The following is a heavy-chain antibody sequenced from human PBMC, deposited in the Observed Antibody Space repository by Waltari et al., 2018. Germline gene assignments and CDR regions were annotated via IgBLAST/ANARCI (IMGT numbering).Heavy chain of an antibody. J-gene: IGHJ6*03. D-gene: IGHD6-19*01. CDR3: ATRRRQWLANHYYYYYMDV. CDR2: INHSGST. CDR1: GGSFSGYY. V-gene: IGHV4-34*01. Sequence: QVQLQQWGAGLLKPSETLSLTCAVYGGSFSGYYWSWIRQPPGKGLEWIGEINHSGSTNYNPSLKSRVTISVDTSKNQFSLKLSSVTAADTAVYYCATRRRQWLANHYYYYYMDVWGKGTTVTISS.